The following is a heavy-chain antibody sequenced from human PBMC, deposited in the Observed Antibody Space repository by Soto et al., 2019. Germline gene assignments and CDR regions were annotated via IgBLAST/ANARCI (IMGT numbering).Heavy chain of an antibody. CDR1: GFTFSNYA. CDR3: ARGFSAGKGSPPDY. V-gene: IGHV3-23*01. CDR2: LNGSGGST. J-gene: IGHJ4*02. D-gene: IGHD3-10*01. Sequence: PGGSLSLSYAASGFTFSNYAMTWVRQAPGKGLEWVSGLNGSGGSTSSADSVKGRFAISRDNSKNTLYVQMNSLRDGDTAVYYCARGFSAGKGSPPDYWGQGTLVTVSS.